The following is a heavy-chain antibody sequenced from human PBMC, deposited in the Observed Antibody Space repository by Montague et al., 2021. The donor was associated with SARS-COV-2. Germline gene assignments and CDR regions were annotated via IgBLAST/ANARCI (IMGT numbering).Heavy chain of an antibody. J-gene: IGHJ6*02. CDR2: ISYDGSNK. Sequence: SLRLSCAASGFTFSGYAMHWVRQAPGKGLEWVAVISYDGSNKYYADSVKGRFTISRDNSKNTLYLQMNSLRAEDTAVYYCARDEVDIVVVPAADTGYYYYGMDVWGQGITVTVSS. V-gene: IGHV3-30-3*01. D-gene: IGHD2-2*03. CDR1: GFTFSGYA. CDR3: ARDEVDIVVVPAADTGYYYYGMDV.